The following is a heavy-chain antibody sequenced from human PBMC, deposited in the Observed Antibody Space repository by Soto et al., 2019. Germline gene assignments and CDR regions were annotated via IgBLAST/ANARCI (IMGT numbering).Heavy chain of an antibody. Sequence: TLSLPSTVSGGSLSIGGYYWSWIRQHPGKGLEWIGYIYYSGSTYYNPSLKSRFTISVDTSKNQFSLKLSSVTAADTAVYYCARDGGGQQLVNYYYYGMDVWGQGTTGTVSS. J-gene: IGHJ6*02. CDR2: IYYSGST. D-gene: IGHD6-13*01. CDR3: ARDGGGQQLVNYYYYGMDV. V-gene: IGHV4-31*03. CDR1: GGSLSIGGYY.